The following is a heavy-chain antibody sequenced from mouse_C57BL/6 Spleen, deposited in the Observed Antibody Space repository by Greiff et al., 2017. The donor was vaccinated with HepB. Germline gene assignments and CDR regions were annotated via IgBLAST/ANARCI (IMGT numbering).Heavy chain of an antibody. V-gene: IGHV1-69*01. D-gene: IGHD1-1*01. CDR3: ARFYGGGDWYFDV. J-gene: IGHJ1*03. CDR2: IDPSDSYT. CDR1: GYTFTSYW. Sequence: VQLQQPGAELVMPGASVKLSCKASGYTFTSYWMHWVKQRPGQGLEWIGEIDPSDSYTNYNQKFKGKSTLTVDKSSSTAYMQLSSLTSEDSAVYYCARFYGGGDWYFDVWGTGTTVTVSS.